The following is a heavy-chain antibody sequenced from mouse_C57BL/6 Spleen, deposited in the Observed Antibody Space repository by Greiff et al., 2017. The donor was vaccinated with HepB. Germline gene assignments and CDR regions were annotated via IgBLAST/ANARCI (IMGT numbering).Heavy chain of an antibody. Sequence: EVQLQQSGPELVKPGASVKISCKASGYTFTDYYMNWVKQSHGKSLEWIGDINPNNGGTSYNQKFKGKATLTVDKSSSTAYMELRSLTSEDSAVYYCAGTPWYFDVWGKGTTVTVSS. CDR1: GYTFTDYY. CDR3: AGTPWYFDV. V-gene: IGHV1-26*01. CDR2: INPNNGGT. J-gene: IGHJ1*03.